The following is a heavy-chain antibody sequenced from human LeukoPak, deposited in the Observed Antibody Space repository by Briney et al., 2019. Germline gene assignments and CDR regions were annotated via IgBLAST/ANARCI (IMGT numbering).Heavy chain of an antibody. D-gene: IGHD5-24*01. CDR1: GGSFSGYY. Sequence: SETLSLTCAVYGGSFSGYYWSWIRQPPGKGLEWIGEIHHSGSNNYNPSLKSRVTISVDTSKNQFSLKLSSVAAADTAVYYCARGDGYNSRRFDPWGQGTLVTVSS. CDR3: ARGDGYNSRRFDP. V-gene: IGHV4-34*01. CDR2: IHHSGSN. J-gene: IGHJ5*02.